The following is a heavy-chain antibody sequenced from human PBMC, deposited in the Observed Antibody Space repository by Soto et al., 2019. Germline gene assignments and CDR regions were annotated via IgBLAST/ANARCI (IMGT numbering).Heavy chain of an antibody. CDR3: TTDSADIVVVPATFGMDV. Sequence: GGSLRLSCAASGITFSNAWMTWVRQAPGRVLEWVGRIKSITDGGTTDYAAPVKGRFTISRDDSKDTLYLQMNNLRTEDTAVYHCTTDSADIVVVPATFGMDVWGQGXTVTVYS. CDR1: GITFSNAW. V-gene: IGHV3-15*01. J-gene: IGHJ6*02. CDR2: IKSITDGGTT. D-gene: IGHD2-2*01.